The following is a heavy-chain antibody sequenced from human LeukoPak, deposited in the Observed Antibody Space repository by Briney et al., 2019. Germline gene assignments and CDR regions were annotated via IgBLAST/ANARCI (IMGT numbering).Heavy chain of an antibody. Sequence: GGSLRLSCAASGFTFSSYSMNWVRQAPGKGLEWVSSISSSSSYIYYADSVKGRFTISRDNAKNSLYLQMNSLRAEDTAVYYCARGASYSSGWYGNWYFDLWGRGTLVTVSS. V-gene: IGHV3-21*01. J-gene: IGHJ2*01. CDR1: GFTFSSYS. D-gene: IGHD6-19*01. CDR2: ISSSSSYI. CDR3: ARGASYSSGWYGNWYFDL.